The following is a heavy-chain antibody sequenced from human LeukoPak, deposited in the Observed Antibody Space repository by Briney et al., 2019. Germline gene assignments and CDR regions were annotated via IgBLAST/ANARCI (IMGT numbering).Heavy chain of an antibody. D-gene: IGHD3-10*01. CDR2: ISGSGGGT. Sequence: GGSLRLSCAASGFTFSTYAMSWVRLAPEEGLEWVSAISGSGGGTYYADSVKGRFTISRDDSKDTLYLQMNSLRAEDTALYYCAKEGLGPILTGYFDYWGQGTLVTVSS. CDR1: GFTFSTYA. J-gene: IGHJ4*02. CDR3: AKEGLGPILTGYFDY. V-gene: IGHV3-23*01.